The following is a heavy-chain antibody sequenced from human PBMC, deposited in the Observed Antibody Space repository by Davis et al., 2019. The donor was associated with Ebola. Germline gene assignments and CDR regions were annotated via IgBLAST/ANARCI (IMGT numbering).Heavy chain of an antibody. D-gene: IGHD3-10*01. Sequence: ASVKVSCKASGYTFTSYGISWVRQAPGQGLEWMGWISAYNGNTNYAQKLQGRVTMTRNTSISTAYMELSSLRSEDTAVYYCARGQSPTLWFGELLYYFDYWGQGTLVTVSS. CDR2: ISAYNGNT. CDR1: GYTFTSYG. V-gene: IGHV1-18*04. CDR3: ARGQSPTLWFGELLYYFDY. J-gene: IGHJ4*02.